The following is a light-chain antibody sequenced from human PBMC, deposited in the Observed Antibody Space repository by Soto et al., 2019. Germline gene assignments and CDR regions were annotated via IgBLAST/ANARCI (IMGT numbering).Light chain of an antibody. Sequence: EIVLTQSPATLSLSPGERATLSCRASQNIDTYLDWYQQKPGQSPRLLIYGAPSRATGIPDRFSGSGSGTDFTLTISRLEPEDFALYYCQQYGSSPPSITFGQGTRLEIK. J-gene: IGKJ5*01. V-gene: IGKV3-20*01. CDR1: QNIDTY. CDR2: GAP. CDR3: QQYGSSPPSIT.